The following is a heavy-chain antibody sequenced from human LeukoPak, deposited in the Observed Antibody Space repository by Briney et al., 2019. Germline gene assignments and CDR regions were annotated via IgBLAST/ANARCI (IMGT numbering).Heavy chain of an antibody. Sequence: GGSLRLSCAASGFTFSSYSMNWVRQAPGKGLEWVSAISGSGGSTYYADSVKGRFTISRDNSKNTLYLQMNSLRAEDTAVYYCAKLRGGSSGLFDYWGQGTLVTVSS. V-gene: IGHV3-23*01. CDR2: ISGSGGST. CDR1: GFTFSSYS. D-gene: IGHD1-26*01. J-gene: IGHJ4*02. CDR3: AKLRGGSSGLFDY.